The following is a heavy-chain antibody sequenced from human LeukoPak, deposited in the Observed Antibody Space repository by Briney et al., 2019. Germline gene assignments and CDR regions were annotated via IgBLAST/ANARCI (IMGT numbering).Heavy chain of an antibody. D-gene: IGHD3-3*01. CDR2: IKQDGSEK. CDR3: ARPPEWSERDYDFWSGRKGDAFDI. Sequence: TGGSLRLSCAASGFTFSSYAMSWVRQAPGKGLEWVANIKQDGSEKYYVDSVKGRFTISRDNAKNSLYLQMNSLRAEDTAVYYCARPPEWSERDYDFWSGRKGDAFDIWGQGTMVTVSS. CDR1: GFTFSSYA. V-gene: IGHV3-7*01. J-gene: IGHJ3*02.